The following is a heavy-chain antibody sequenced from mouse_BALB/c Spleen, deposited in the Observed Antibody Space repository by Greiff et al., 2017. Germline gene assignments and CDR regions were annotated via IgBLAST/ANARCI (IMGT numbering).Heavy chain of an antibody. J-gene: IGHJ4*01. CDR3: NALDSSGGVDY. D-gene: IGHD3-2*01. Sequence: VQLQQSGAELVRSGASVKLSCTASGFNIKDYYMHWVKQRPEQGLEWIGWIDPENGDTEYAPKFQGKATMTADTSSNTAYLQLSSLTSEDTAVYYCNALDSSGGVDYWGQGTSVTVSS. V-gene: IGHV14-4*02. CDR1: GFNIKDYY. CDR2: IDPENGDT.